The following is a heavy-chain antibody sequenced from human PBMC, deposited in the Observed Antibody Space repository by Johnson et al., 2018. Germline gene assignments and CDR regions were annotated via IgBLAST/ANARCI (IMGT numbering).Heavy chain of an antibody. CDR3: ARDHEKRALRHAAEYFQH. J-gene: IGHJ1*01. Sequence: VQLVESGGGVVEAGKSLGLSCAASGFTFSNFGMHWVRQVPGKGLEWVATIWSDGSNKYYADSVRGQFTISRDNSKNTLYLQMNSLRAEDTAVYYCARDHEKRALRHAAEYFQHWGQGTLVIVSS. CDR1: GFTFSNFG. V-gene: IGHV3-33*01. CDR2: IWSDGSNK.